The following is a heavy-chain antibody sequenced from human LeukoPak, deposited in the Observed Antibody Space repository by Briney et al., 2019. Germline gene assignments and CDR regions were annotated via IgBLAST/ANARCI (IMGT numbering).Heavy chain of an antibody. Sequence: GESLKISCKGSGYSFTSYWIGWVRQMPGKGLEWMGIIYPGDSDTRYSPSFQGQVTISADKSISTAYLQWSSLKASDTAMYYCARHRFGIYYYGSGSYPDAFDIWGQGTMVTVSS. CDR3: ARHRFGIYYYGSGSYPDAFDI. CDR1: GYSFTSYW. V-gene: IGHV5-51*01. D-gene: IGHD3-10*01. J-gene: IGHJ3*02. CDR2: IYPGDSDT.